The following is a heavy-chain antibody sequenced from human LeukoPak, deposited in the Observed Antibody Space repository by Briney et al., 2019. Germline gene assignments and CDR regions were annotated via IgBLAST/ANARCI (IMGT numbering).Heavy chain of an antibody. CDR2: ISGSGGST. V-gene: IGHV3-23*01. CDR3: AKPVVREEGAFDI. D-gene: IGHD3-10*01. CDR1: GFTFSSYA. Sequence: GGSLRLSCAASGFTFSSYAMSWVRRAPGKGLEWVSAISGSGGSTYYADSVKGRFTISRDDSKNTLYLQMNSLRAEETAVYYCAKPVVREEGAFDIWGQGTMVTVSS. J-gene: IGHJ3*02.